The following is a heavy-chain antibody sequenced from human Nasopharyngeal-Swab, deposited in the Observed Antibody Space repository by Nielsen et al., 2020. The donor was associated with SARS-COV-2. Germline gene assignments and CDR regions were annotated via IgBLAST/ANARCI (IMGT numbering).Heavy chain of an antibody. J-gene: IGHJ4*02. Sequence: GESLKISCAASGFTFSSYAMSWVRQAPGKGLEWVSAISGSGGSTYYADSVKGWFTISRDNSKNTLYLQMNSLRAEDTAVYYCAKSNDILTGYSFDYWGQGTLVTVSS. D-gene: IGHD3-9*01. V-gene: IGHV3-23*01. CDR2: ISGSGGST. CDR3: AKSNDILTGYSFDY. CDR1: GFTFSSYA.